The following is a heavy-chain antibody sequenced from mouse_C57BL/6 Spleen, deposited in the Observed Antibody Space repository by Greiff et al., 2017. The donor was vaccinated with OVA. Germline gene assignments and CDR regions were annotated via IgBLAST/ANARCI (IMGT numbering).Heavy chain of an antibody. CDR2: ISYDGSN. D-gene: IGHD1-1*01. CDR3: ARDYGSSYQFAY. J-gene: IGHJ3*01. V-gene: IGHV3-6*01. Sequence: EVQLQQSGPGLVKPSQSLSLTCSVTGYSITSGYYWNWIRQFPGNKLEWMGYISYDGSNNYNPSLKNRISITRDTSKNQFFLKLNSVTTEDTATYYCARDYGSSYQFAYWGQGTLVTVSA. CDR1: GYSITSGYY.